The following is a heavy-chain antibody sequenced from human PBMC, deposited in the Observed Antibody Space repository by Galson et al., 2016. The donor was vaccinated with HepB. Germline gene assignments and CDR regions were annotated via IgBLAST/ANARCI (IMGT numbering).Heavy chain of an antibody. CDR3: ARMKNYYYGMDV. V-gene: IGHV2-70*01. J-gene: IGHJ6*02. CDR1: GFSLSTSGMC. Sequence: PALVKPTQTLTLTCTFSGFSLSTSGMCVSWIRQPPGKALEWLALIDRDEDKYYSTSLKTRLTISKDTSKNQVVLTMTNMDPVDTATYYCARMKNYYYGMDVWGQGTTVTVSS. CDR2: IDRDEDK.